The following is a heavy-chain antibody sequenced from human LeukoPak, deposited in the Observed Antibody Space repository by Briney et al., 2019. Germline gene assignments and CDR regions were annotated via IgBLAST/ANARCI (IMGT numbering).Heavy chain of an antibody. V-gene: IGHV4-59*08. CDR1: GGSISSYY. CDR3: AGLDSSGSYFDY. J-gene: IGHJ4*02. Sequence: SETLPLTCTVSGGSISSYYWSWMRQPTGKELEWIGYINYSGSTNSNHSLNSRVPISVDTSKNQYSLKLSAVTAADTAVYYWAGLDSSGSYFDYWGQGTLVTVSS. CDR2: INYSGST. D-gene: IGHD3-22*01.